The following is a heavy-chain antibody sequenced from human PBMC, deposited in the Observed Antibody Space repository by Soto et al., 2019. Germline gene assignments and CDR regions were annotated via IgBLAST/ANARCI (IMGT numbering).Heavy chain of an antibody. V-gene: IGHV3-23*01. CDR1: GFAFSNYS. J-gene: IGHJ4*02. D-gene: IGHD1-26*01. CDR2: ISGSGGST. CDR3: AKDPDSGTYTNFSN. Sequence: PGGSLRPSGAAAGFAFSNYSMNWVRQAPGKGLEWVSSISGSGGSTSYADSVKGRFTISRDNSKNTVYVQMSSLRAEDTAVYYCAKDPDSGTYTNFSNWGQGTLLTVSS.